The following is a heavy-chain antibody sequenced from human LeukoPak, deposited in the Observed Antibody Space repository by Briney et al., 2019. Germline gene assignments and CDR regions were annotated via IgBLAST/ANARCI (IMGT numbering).Heavy chain of an antibody. CDR2: ISYGGSNK. V-gene: IGHV3-30*04. CDR1: GFTFSSYA. CDR3: ARDLDIAVAGTLFDY. D-gene: IGHD6-19*01. J-gene: IGHJ4*02. Sequence: GGSLRLSCAASGFTFSSYAMHWVRQAPGKGLEWVAVISYGGSNKYYADSVKGRFTISRDNSKNTLYLQMNSLRAEDTAVYYCARDLDIAVAGTLFDYWGQGTLVTVSS.